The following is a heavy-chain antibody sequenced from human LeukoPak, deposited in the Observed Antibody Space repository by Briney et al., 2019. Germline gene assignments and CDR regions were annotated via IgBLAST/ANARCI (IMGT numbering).Heavy chain of an antibody. CDR3: ARAGGIVGAPVDY. Sequence: GGSLRLSCAASGFTFSSYAMHWVRQAPGKGLEWVAVISYDGSNKYYADSVKGRFTISRDNSKNTLYLQMNSLRAEDTAVYYCARAGGIVGAPVDYWGQGTLVTVSS. D-gene: IGHD1-26*01. V-gene: IGHV3-30*01. CDR2: ISYDGSNK. CDR1: GFTFSSYA. J-gene: IGHJ4*02.